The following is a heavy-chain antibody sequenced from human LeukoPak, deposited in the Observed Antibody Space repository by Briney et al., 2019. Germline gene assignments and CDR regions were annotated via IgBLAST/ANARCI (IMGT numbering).Heavy chain of an antibody. CDR2: MNVDGSQQ. CDR1: GFTLTRYW. CDR3: STGIYSTSY. Sequence: GGSLTLSCATSGFTLTRYWMRWIRQSPGKGREWVAHMNVDGSQQYYLDFVEDRFTISRDNAKSSKYIQMNALRAEDTAIYYCSTGIYSTSYWGRGTPVPVSS. V-gene: IGHV3-7*01. D-gene: IGHD6-13*01. J-gene: IGHJ4*02.